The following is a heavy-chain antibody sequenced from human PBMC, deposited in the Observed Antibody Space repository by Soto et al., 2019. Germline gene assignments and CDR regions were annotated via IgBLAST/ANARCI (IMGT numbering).Heavy chain of an antibody. CDR1: GGSFSGYY. Sequence: QVQLQQWGAGLLKPSETLSLTCAVYGGSFSGYYWSWIRQPPGKGLEWIGEINHSGSTNYNPSLKRRVTISVDTSKNQFSLKLSSVTAADTAVYYCARGLVYGDRQFDYWGQGTLVTVSS. CDR2: INHSGST. CDR3: ARGLVYGDRQFDY. J-gene: IGHJ4*02. V-gene: IGHV4-34*01. D-gene: IGHD4-17*01.